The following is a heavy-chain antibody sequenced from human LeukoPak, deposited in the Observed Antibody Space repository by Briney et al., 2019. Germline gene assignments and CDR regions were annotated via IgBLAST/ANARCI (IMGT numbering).Heavy chain of an antibody. CDR1: GFTFTMFG. Sequence: GGSRRLSCAASGFTFTMFGMNWVRQAPGKGLEWVSYIDARSGIVYYADSVQGRFTISRDNAKNSLYLQMNSLRADDTAVYYCARFAAGGSYYYYMDVWGKGTTVTVSS. CDR2: IDARSGIV. CDR3: ARFAAGGSYYYYMDV. J-gene: IGHJ6*03. V-gene: IGHV3-48*01. D-gene: IGHD6-25*01.